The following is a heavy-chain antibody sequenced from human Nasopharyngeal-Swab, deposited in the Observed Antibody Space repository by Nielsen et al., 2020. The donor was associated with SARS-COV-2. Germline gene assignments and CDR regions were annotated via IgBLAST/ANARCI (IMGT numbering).Heavy chain of an antibody. V-gene: IGHV3-33*01. CDR1: GFPFLSYG. CDR2: IWYDGSNK. CDR3: ARDRTVTTTVYFDY. D-gene: IGHD4-17*01. J-gene: IGHJ4*02. Sequence: GESLKISCAASGFPFLSYGLHLVRPAPGKGLEWVAVIWYDGSNKYYADSVKGRFTISRDNSKNTLYLQMNSLRAEDTAVYYCARDRTVTTTVYFDYWGQGTLVTVSS.